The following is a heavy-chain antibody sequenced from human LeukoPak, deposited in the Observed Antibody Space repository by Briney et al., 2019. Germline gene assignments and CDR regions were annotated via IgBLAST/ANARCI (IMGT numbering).Heavy chain of an antibody. CDR1: GLTLSTYW. CDR3: ARDKVVGATIFDY. D-gene: IGHD1-26*01. CDR2: IKQDESEI. Sequence: GGSLRLSCAASGLTLSTYWMSWVRKAPGKGLEWVANIKQDESEIYYVDSVKGRFTISRDNAKNSLYLQMNNLRAEDTAVYYCARDKVVGATIFDYWGQGTLVTVSS. V-gene: IGHV3-7*03. J-gene: IGHJ4*02.